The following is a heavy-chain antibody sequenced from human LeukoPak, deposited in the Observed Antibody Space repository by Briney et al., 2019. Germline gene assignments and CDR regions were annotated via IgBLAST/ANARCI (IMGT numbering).Heavy chain of an antibody. CDR1: GGSISSSNW. D-gene: IGHD2-21*02. CDR3: ARGQAYCGGDCYPDAFDI. V-gene: IGHV4-4*02. J-gene: IGHJ3*02. Sequence: SETLSLTCAVSGGSISSSNWWSWVRQPPGKGLEWIGEIYHSGSTNYNPSLKSRVTMSVDTSKNQFSLKLSSVTAADTAVYYCARGQAYCGGDCYPDAFDIWGQGTMVTVSS. CDR2: IYHSGST.